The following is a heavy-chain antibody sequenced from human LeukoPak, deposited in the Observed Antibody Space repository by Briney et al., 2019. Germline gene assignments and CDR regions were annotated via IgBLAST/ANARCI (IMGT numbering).Heavy chain of an antibody. CDR3: ARDGQQWLVFDYYYGMDV. J-gene: IGHJ6*04. Sequence: AGGSLRLSCAASGFTFSSYGMHWVRQAPGKGLEWVAVIWYDGSNKYYADSVKGRFTISRDNSKNTLYLQMNSLRAEDTAVYYCARDGQQWLVFDYYYGMDVWDKGTTVTVSS. CDR1: GFTFSSYG. V-gene: IGHV3-33*01. D-gene: IGHD6-19*01. CDR2: IWYDGSNK.